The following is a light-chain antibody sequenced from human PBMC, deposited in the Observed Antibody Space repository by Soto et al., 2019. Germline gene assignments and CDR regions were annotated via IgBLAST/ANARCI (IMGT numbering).Light chain of an antibody. CDR3: CSYAGSSTYV. V-gene: IGLV2-23*02. CDR1: SSVVGSYNL. CDR2: EVS. Sequence: VLTQPASVSGSPGQSITISCTGTSSVVGSYNLVSWHQQHPGKAPKLMIYEVSKRPSGVSNRFSGSKSGNTASLTISGLQAEDEADYYCCSYAGSSTYVFGTGTKVTVL. J-gene: IGLJ1*01.